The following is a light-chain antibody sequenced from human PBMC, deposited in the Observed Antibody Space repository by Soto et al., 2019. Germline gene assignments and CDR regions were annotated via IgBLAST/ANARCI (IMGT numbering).Light chain of an antibody. V-gene: IGKV1-5*03. CDR1: QNVNTW. CDR2: KAS. Sequence: DIQMTQSPSTLSASVGDTVTITCRASQNVNTWLAWYQQKPGKAPKLLIYKASSLESGVPSRFSSSGSGTEFTLTISSLQPDDFATYYCQQYNSYSMYTFGQGTKLEIK. CDR3: QQYNSYSMYT. J-gene: IGKJ2*01.